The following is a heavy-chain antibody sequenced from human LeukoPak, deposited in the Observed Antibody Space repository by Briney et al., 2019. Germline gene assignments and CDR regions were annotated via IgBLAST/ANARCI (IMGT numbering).Heavy chain of an antibody. J-gene: IGHJ4*02. CDR2: IWYDGSNK. V-gene: IGHV3-33*01. Sequence: GRSLRLSCAASGFTFSSYGMHWVRQAPGKGLEWVAVIWYDGSNKYYADSVKGRFTISRDNSKNTLYLQMNSLRAEDTAVYYCARDGARYYDSSGYFSMDWGQGTLVTVSS. CDR3: ARDGARYYDSSGYFSMD. D-gene: IGHD3-22*01. CDR1: GFTFSSYG.